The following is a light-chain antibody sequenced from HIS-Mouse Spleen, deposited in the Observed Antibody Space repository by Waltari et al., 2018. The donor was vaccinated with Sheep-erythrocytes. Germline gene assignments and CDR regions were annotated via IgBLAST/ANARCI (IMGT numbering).Light chain of an antibody. J-gene: IGLJ3*02. CDR3: QSDDSSLGGWV. CDR2: DNS. CDR1: SSNIGAGYD. Sequence: QSVLTQPPSVSGAPGQRVTIPCTGSSSNIGAGYDVHWDQPLPGTAPELLIYDNSNVPAGVPDRVAGSKAGTSASLAITGLQAEDEADYYCQSDDSSLGGWVCGGGTKLTVL. V-gene: IGLV1-40*01.